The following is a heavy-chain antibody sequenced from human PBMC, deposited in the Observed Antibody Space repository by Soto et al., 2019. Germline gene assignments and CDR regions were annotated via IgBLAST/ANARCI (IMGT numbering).Heavy chain of an antibody. CDR2: ISAYNGNT. J-gene: IGHJ6*02. CDR1: GYTFTSYG. CDR3: ARRGAASADYYYYGMDV. D-gene: IGHD6-25*01. V-gene: IGHV1-18*01. Sequence: GASVKGSCKASGYTFTSYGISWVRQAPGQGLEWMGWISAYNGNTNYAQKLQGRVTMTTDTSTSTAYMELRSLRSDDTAVYYCARRGAASADYYYYGMDVWGQGTTVTVSS.